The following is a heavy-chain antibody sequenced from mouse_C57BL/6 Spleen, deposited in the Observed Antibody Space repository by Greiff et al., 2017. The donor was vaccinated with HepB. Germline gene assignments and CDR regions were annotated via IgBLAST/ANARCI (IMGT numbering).Heavy chain of an antibody. D-gene: IGHD2-5*01. CDR1: GFSLTSYG. CDR3: AKNSNPSLYYAMDY. V-gene: IGHV2-5*01. J-gene: IGHJ4*01. CDR2: IWRGGST. Sequence: VQLQQSGPGLVQPSQSLSITCTVSGFSLTSYGVHWVRQSPGKGLEWLGVIWRGGSTDYNAAFMSRLSITKDNSKSQVFFKMNSLQADDTAIYYCAKNSNPSLYYAMDYWGQGTSVTVSS.